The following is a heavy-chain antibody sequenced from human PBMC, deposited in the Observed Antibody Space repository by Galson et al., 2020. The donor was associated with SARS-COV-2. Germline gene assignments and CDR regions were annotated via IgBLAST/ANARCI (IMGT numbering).Heavy chain of an antibody. J-gene: IGHJ5*02. CDR1: GYTLTELS. CDR3: ATGTAVAATGWFDP. CDR2: FDPEDGET. D-gene: IGHD6-19*01. Sequence: ASVKVSCKVSGYTLTELSMHWVRQAPGKGLEWMGGFDPEDGETIYAQKFQGRVTMTEDTSTDTAYMELSSLRSEDTAVYYCATGTAVAATGWFDPWGQGTLVTVSS. V-gene: IGHV1-24*01.